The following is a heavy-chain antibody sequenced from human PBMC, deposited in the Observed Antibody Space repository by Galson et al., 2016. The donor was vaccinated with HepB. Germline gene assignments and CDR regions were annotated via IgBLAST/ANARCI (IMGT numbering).Heavy chain of an antibody. Sequence: SLRLSCAASGFTFSDYYMSWIRQAPGKGLXWVSYFSSVGTTIYYADSLQGRFTISRDNAKNSLYLQMNSLRAEDTAVYYCARVGPVWYFDLWGRGTLVTVSS. CDR1: GFTFSDYY. V-gene: IGHV3-11*01. CDR3: ARVGPVWYFDL. CDR2: FSSVGTTI. J-gene: IGHJ2*01.